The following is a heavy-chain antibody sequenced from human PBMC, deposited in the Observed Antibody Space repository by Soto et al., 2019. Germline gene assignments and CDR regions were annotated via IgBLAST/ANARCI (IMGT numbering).Heavy chain of an antibody. Sequence: GGSLRLSCTASGFTFGDYAMSWFRQAPGKGLEWVGFIRSKAYGGTTEYAASVKGRFTISRDDSKSIAYLQMNSLKTEDTAVYYCTRDEGYYSNYGTVWFDPWGQGTLVTVSS. CDR1: GFTFGDYA. J-gene: IGHJ5*02. D-gene: IGHD4-4*01. V-gene: IGHV3-49*03. CDR2: IRSKAYGGTT. CDR3: TRDEGYYSNYGTVWFDP.